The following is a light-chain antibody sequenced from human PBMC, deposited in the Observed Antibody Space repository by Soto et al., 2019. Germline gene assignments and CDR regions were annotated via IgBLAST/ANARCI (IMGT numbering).Light chain of an antibody. J-gene: IGLJ2*01. CDR2: EVS. Sequence: QSVLTQPASVSGSPGQSITISCTGTSSDVGGYNYVSWYQQHPGKAPKVIIYEVSNRPSGVSNRFSGSKSGNTASLTISGLQAEDEAAYYCSSYTSSTTRVVFGGGTKLTVL. CDR1: SSDVGGYNY. CDR3: SSYTSSTTRVV. V-gene: IGLV2-14*01.